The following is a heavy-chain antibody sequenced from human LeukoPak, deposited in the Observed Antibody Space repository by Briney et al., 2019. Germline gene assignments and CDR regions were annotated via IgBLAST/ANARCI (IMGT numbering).Heavy chain of an antibody. V-gene: IGHV3-30*18. J-gene: IGHJ6*04. Sequence: GGSLRLSCAASGFIFNNYGMQWVRQTPGKGLEWVTVISCDGTSQYYADSVKGRFTISRDESKKTVYLQMNSLRTEDTAVYYCAELGITMIGGVWGKGTTVTISS. CDR1: GFIFNNYG. CDR3: AELGITMIGGV. CDR2: ISCDGTSQ. D-gene: IGHD3-10*02.